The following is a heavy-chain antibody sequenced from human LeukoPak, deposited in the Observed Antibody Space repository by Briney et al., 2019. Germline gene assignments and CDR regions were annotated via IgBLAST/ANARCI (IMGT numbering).Heavy chain of an antibody. CDR3: ARDHGDISSWFDP. D-gene: IGHD2-15*01. Sequence: ASVKVSCKASGGTFSSYAISWVRQAPGQGLEWMGWISAYNGNTNYAQKLQGRVTMTTDTSTSTAYMELRSLRSDDTAVYYCARDHGDISSWFDPWGQGTLVTVSS. J-gene: IGHJ5*02. CDR2: ISAYNGNT. CDR1: GGTFSSYA. V-gene: IGHV1-18*01.